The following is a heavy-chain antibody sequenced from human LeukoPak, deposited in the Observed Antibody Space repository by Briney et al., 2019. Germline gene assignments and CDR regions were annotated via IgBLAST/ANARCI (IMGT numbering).Heavy chain of an antibody. CDR1: GYTFTGYY. CDR3: ARRITIFGGEPHYYYYYMDV. V-gene: IGHV1-2*02. J-gene: IGHJ6*03. CDR2: INPNSGGT. Sequence: ASVKVSCKASGYTFTGYYMHWVRQAPGQGLEWMGWINPNSGGTNYAQKFQGRVTMTRDTSISTAYMELSRLRSDDTAVYYCARRITIFGGEPHYYYYYMDVWGKGTTVTVSS. D-gene: IGHD3-3*01.